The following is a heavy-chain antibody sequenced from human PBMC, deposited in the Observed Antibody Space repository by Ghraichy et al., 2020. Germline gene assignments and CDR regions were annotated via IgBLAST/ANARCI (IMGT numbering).Heavy chain of an antibody. V-gene: IGHV3-9*01. Sequence: GGSLRLSCAASGFTFEDYAMYWVRQGPGKGLEWVAGISWNSGSIGYADSVKGRFTISRDNAKKSLYLQMNSLRAEDTALYYCTKDIDVAATGVGYCYGMDVWGQGPTVTVSS. CDR3: TKDIDVAATGVGYCYGMDV. J-gene: IGHJ6*02. CDR1: GFTFEDYA. D-gene: IGHD6-13*01. CDR2: ISWNSGSI.